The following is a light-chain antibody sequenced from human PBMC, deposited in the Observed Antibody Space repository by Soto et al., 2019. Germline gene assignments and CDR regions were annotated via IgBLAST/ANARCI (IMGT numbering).Light chain of an antibody. V-gene: IGLV2-11*01. CDR2: NLN. Sequence: QSALTQPRSVSGSPGQSVTISCTGTSNDVGGYNYVSWYQHHPGKAPKLIIYNLNTRPSGVPDRFSGSKSGNTASLTISGLQAEDEADYYCCSHAGGAMWVFGGGTKLTVL. CDR3: CSHAGGAMWV. CDR1: SNDVGGYNY. J-gene: IGLJ2*01.